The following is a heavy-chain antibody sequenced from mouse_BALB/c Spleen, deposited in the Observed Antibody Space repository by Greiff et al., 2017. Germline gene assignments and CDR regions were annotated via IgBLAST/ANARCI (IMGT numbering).Heavy chain of an antibody. J-gene: IGHJ3*01. CDR1: GFSLTSYG. CDR3: ANMITTPWFAY. V-gene: IGHV2-9*02. CDR2: IWAGGST. Sequence: VKLQESGPGLVAPSQSLSITCTVSGFSLTSYGVHWVRQPPGKGLEWLGVIWAGGSTNYNSALMSRLSISKDNSKSQVFLKMNSLQTDDTAMYYCANMITTPWFAYWGQGTLVTVSA. D-gene: IGHD2-4*01.